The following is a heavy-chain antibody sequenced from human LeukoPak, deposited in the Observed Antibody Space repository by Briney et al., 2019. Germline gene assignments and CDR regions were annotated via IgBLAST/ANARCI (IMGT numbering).Heavy chain of an antibody. D-gene: IGHD6-6*01. Sequence: GGSLRLSCGASGFTFSSYWMHWVRQAPGKGLVWISRINSDGSTTSYADSVKGRFTISRDNAKNSLYLQMNSLRDEDTAVYYCARGSGSSSWGQGTLVTVSS. V-gene: IGHV3-74*01. CDR1: GFTFSSYW. J-gene: IGHJ5*02. CDR2: INSDGSTT. CDR3: ARGSGSSS.